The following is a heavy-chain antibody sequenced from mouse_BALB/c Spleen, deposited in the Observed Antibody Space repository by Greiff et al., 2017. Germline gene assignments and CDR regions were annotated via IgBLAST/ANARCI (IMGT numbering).Heavy chain of an antibody. CDR1: GFTFSSYT. CDR3: ARPLRDYAMDY. CDR2: ISNGGGST. Sequence: EVHLVESGGGLVQPGGSLKLSCAASGFTFSSYTMSWVRQTPEKRLEWVAYISNGGGSTYYPDTVKGRFTISRDNAKNTLYLQMSSLKSEDTAMYYCARPLRDYAMDYWGQGTSVTVSS. J-gene: IGHJ4*01. V-gene: IGHV5-12-2*01.